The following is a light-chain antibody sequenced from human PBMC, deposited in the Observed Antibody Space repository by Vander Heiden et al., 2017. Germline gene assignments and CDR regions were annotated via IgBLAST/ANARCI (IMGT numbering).Light chain of an antibody. CDR1: QSISSY. V-gene: IGKV1-39*01. Sequence: DIQMTQSPSSLSASVGDRVTITCRASQSISSYLNWYQQKPGKAPKLLIYAASSLQSGVPSRFSGSGSGTDFTLTISSLQPEDFATYYCQQSYSTPLFTFGSETKVDIK. CDR2: AAS. CDR3: QQSYSTPLFT. J-gene: IGKJ3*01.